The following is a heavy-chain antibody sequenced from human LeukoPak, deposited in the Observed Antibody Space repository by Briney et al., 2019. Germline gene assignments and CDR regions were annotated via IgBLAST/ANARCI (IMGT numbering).Heavy chain of an antibody. D-gene: IGHD5-24*01. CDR2: INHSGST. CDR3: ARLIDGYNWIFFDY. Sequence: SETLSLTCAVYGGSFSGYYWSWIRQPPGKGLEWIGEINHSGSTNYNPSLKSRVTISVDASKNQFSLKLSSVTAADTAVYYCARLIDGYNWIFFDYWGQGTLVTVSS. J-gene: IGHJ4*02. CDR1: GGSFSGYY. V-gene: IGHV4-34*01.